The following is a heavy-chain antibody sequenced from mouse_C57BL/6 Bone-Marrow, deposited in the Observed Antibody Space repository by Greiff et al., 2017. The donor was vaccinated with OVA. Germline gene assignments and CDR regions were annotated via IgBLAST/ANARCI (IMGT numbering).Heavy chain of an antibody. CDR2: IHPTSGST. CDR3: AREGSLYEGYLPSFDY. J-gene: IGHJ2*01. D-gene: IGHD2-3*01. CDR1: GYTFTSYW. V-gene: IGHV1-64*01. Sequence: QVQLQQPGAELVKPGASVKLSCKASGYTFTSYWMHWVKQRPGQGLEWIGMIHPTSGSTNYNEKFKSKATLTVDKSSSTAYMQLSSRTSEDSAVYYGAREGSLYEGYLPSFDYWGQGTTLTVSS.